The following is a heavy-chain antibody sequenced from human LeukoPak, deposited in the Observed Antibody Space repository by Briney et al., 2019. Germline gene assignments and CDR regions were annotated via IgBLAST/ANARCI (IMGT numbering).Heavy chain of an antibody. CDR3: ARVYSSSWNYFDY. CDR2: VFDSGGT. J-gene: IGHJ4*02. D-gene: IGHD6-13*01. CDR1: GGSLSNYW. Sequence: PSETLSLTCTVSGGSLSNYWWSWIRQPPGKGLECIGYVFDSGGTNYNPSLKSRVTISVDTAKQQFSLKLSSVTAADTAVYYCARVYSSSWNYFDYWGQGALVTVSS. V-gene: IGHV4-59*01.